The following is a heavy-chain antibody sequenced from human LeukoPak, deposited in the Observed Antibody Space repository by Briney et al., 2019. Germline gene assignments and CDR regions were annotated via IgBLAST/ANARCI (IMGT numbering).Heavy chain of an antibody. J-gene: IGHJ4*02. CDR3: ARDPVAAAGGY. CDR2: ISSSSSTI. CDR1: GFTFSSYS. V-gene: IGHV3-48*01. Sequence: SGGSLRLSCAASGFTFSSYSMNWVRQAPGKGLEWVSYISSSSSTIYYADSVKGRFTISRDNSKNTLYLQMNSLRAEDTAVYYCARDPVAAAGGYWGQGTLVTVSS. D-gene: IGHD6-19*01.